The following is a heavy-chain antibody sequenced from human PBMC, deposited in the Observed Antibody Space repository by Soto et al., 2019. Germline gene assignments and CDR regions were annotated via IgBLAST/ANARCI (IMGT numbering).Heavy chain of an antibody. Sequence: EVQLLESGGGLVQPGESLRLSCAASGFTFSNYAMNWVRQAPGKGLEWVSTISNSGDDTYFADSVKGRFSVSRDQSKKTLYLQMNSLRAEDTAMYFCAKATGGTDWYSALGWFDSWGQGTLVTVSS. V-gene: IGHV3-23*01. CDR2: ISNSGDDT. CDR1: GFTFSNYA. CDR3: AKATGGTDWYSALGWFDS. D-gene: IGHD6-19*01. J-gene: IGHJ5*01.